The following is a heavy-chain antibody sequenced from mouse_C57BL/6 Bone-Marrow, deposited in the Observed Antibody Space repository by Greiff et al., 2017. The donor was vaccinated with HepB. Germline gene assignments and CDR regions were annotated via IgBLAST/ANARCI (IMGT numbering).Heavy chain of an antibody. Sequence: VKLQQSGAELARPGASVKLSCKASGYTFTSYGISWVKQRTGQGLEWIGEIYPRSGNTYYNEKFKGKATLTADKSSSTAYMELRSLTSEDSAVYFCARGAYYSNPYYFDYWGQGTTLTVSS. D-gene: IGHD2-5*01. CDR3: ARGAYYSNPYYFDY. CDR2: IYPRSGNT. CDR1: GYTFTSYG. J-gene: IGHJ2*01. V-gene: IGHV1-81*01.